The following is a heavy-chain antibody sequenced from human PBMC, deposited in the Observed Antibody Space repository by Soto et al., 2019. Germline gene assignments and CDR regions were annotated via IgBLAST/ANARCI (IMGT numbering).Heavy chain of an antibody. J-gene: IGHJ5*02. V-gene: IGHV5-51*01. D-gene: IGHD4-17*01. CDR2: IYPGDSDT. CDR1: GYSFTGYW. CDR3: ARRFIRLKTQHDYRRGLNWFDP. Sequence: PGESLKISCKGSGYSFTGYWIGWVRQMPGKGLEWMGIIYPGDSDTRNSPSFQGQVTISADKSISTAYLQWSSLKASDTAMYYCARRFIRLKTQHDYRRGLNWFDPWGQGTLVTVSS.